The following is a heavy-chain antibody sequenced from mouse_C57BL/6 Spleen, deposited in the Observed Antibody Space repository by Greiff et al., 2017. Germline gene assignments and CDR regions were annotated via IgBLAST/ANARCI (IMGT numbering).Heavy chain of an antibody. V-gene: IGHV1-69*01. CDR2: IDPTDSYP. D-gene: IGHD2-1*01. CDR1: GYTFTSYW. J-gene: IGHJ2*01. Sequence: QVQLQQPGAELVMPGASVKLSCKASGYTFTSYWMHWVKQRPGQGLEWIGEIDPTDSYPNYNQKFKGKSTLTVDKSSSTAYMQLSSLTSADSAVYYCARDYGNFFDYWGQGTTLTVSS. CDR3: ARDYGNFFDY.